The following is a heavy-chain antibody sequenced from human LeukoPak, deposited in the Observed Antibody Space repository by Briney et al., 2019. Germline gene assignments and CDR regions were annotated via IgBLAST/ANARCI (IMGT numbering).Heavy chain of an antibody. Sequence: GGSLRLSCAASGFTFSSYGMSWVRQAPGKGLEWVSAISGSGGSTYHADSVKGRFTISRDNSKNTLYLQMNSLRAEDTAVYYCAKQDYMIVVGSDAFDIWGQGTMVTVSS. CDR2: ISGSGGST. CDR1: GFTFSSYG. V-gene: IGHV3-23*01. CDR3: AKQDYMIVVGSDAFDI. D-gene: IGHD3-22*01. J-gene: IGHJ3*02.